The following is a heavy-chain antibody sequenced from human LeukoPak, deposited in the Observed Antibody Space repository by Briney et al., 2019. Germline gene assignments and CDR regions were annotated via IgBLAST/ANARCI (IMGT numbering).Heavy chain of an antibody. CDR2: IGTAGDT. D-gene: IGHD3-22*01. J-gene: IGHJ4*02. V-gene: IGHV3-13*01. Sequence: PGGSLRLSCAASRFTVSSYDIHWVRQATGKGLEWVSAIGTAGDTYYPGSVKGRFTISRENAKNSLYLQMNSLRAGDTAVYYCARASDYYDSSGYYTFFDYWGQGTLVTVSS. CDR3: ARASDYYDSSGYYTFFDY. CDR1: RFTVSSYD.